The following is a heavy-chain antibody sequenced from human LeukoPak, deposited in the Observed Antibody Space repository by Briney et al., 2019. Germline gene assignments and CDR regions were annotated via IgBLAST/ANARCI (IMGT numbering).Heavy chain of an antibody. CDR3: ARQVAGSGWGVGGWYFDL. CDR1: GGSISSSTYY. D-gene: IGHD6-19*01. V-gene: IGHV4-39*01. Sequence: PSETLPLTCTVSGGSISSSTYYWGWIRQPPGKGLEWIGTIYYSGSTYYNSSLKSRVTISVDTSKNQFSLKLSSVTAADTAVYYCARQVAGSGWGVGGWYFDLWGRGTLVTVSS. CDR2: IYYSGST. J-gene: IGHJ2*01.